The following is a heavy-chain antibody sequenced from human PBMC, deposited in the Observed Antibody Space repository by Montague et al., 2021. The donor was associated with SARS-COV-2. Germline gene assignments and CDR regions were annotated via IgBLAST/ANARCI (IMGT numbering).Heavy chain of an antibody. CDR3: ARGVRQLGVRYYYYIDV. CDR1: GGSFSGYY. CDR2: INHSGST. V-gene: IGHV4-34*01. Sequence: SETLSLTCAVYGGSFSGYYWSWIRQPPGKGLEWIGEINHSGSTNYNPSLKSRVTISMDTSKNQFSLKLSSVTAADTAVYYCARGVRQLGVRYYYYIDVWDKGTTVTVFS. J-gene: IGHJ6*03. D-gene: IGHD6-6*01.